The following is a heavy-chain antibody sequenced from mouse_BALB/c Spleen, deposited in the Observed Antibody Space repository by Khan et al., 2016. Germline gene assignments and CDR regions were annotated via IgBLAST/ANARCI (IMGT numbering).Heavy chain of an antibody. CDR1: GYTFTSYW. CDR3: ATGGTTVVAPFDY. D-gene: IGHD1-1*01. V-gene: IGHV1-87*01. J-gene: IGHJ2*01. Sequence: QVQLQQSGAELARPGASVKLSCKASGYTFTSYWMQWVKQRPGQGLEWIGAIYPGDGDTRYTQKFKGKATLTADKSSSTAYMQLSSLASEDSAVYYCATGGTTVVAPFDYWGQGTTLTVSS. CDR2: IYPGDGDT.